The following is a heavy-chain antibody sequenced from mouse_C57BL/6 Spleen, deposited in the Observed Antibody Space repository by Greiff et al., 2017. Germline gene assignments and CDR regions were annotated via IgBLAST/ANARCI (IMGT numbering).Heavy chain of an antibody. J-gene: IGHJ2*01. D-gene: IGHD4-1*02. CDR3: ARQLGFDY. CDR1: GYAFSSSW. Sequence: VQLHESGPELVKPGASVKISCKASGYAFSSSWMNWVKQRPGKGLEWIGRIYPGDGDTNYNGKFKGKATLTADKSSSTAYMQLSSLTSEDSAVYFCARQLGFDYWGQGTTLTVSS. CDR2: IYPGDGDT. V-gene: IGHV1-82*01.